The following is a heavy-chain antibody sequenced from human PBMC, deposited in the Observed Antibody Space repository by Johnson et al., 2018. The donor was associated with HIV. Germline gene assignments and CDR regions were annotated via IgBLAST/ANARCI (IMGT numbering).Heavy chain of an antibody. V-gene: IGHV3-66*02. D-gene: IGHD4-17*01. CDR1: GFTVISNY. Sequence: MQLVESGGGLVQPGGSLRLSCAVSGFTVISNYMTWVRQAPGKGLEWVSIIYSRDTTYYADSVKGRFTISRDNSKNTLYLQMNSLRAEDTAVYYCAREFLYGDYQDAFDIWGQGTMVTVSS. J-gene: IGHJ3*02. CDR3: AREFLYGDYQDAFDI. CDR2: IYSRDTT.